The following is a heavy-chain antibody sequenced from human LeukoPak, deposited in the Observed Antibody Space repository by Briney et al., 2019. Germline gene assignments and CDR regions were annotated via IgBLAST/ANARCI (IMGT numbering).Heavy chain of an antibody. D-gene: IGHD5-18*01. J-gene: IGHJ4*02. CDR3: ARGRGYSYGIVDY. Sequence: SQTLSLTCTVSGGSISSGSYYWSWIRQPAGKGLEWIGRIYTSGSTNYNPSLKSRVTISVDTSKNQFSLKLSSVTAADTAVYYCARGRGYSYGIVDYWGQGTLVTVSS. CDR1: GGSISSGSYY. V-gene: IGHV4-61*02. CDR2: IYTSGST.